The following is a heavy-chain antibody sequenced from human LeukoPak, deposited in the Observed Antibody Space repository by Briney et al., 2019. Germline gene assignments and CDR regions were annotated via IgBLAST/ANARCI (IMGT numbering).Heavy chain of an antibody. V-gene: IGHV3-20*04. CDR1: GFTFDDYG. CDR3: ARALAVADAYYFDY. Sequence: GGSLRLSCAASGFTFDDYGMSWVRQAPGTGLEWVSGINWYGGSRGYAASVNGRFTISRDNAKNSLYLQMNSLRAEDTALYYCARALAVADAYYFDYWGQGTLVTVSS. CDR2: INWYGGSR. D-gene: IGHD6-19*01. J-gene: IGHJ4*02.